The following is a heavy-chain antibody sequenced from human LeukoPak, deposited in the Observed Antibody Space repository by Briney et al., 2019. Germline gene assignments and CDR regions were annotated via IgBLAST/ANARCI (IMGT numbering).Heavy chain of an antibody. CDR1: GFTFSSYS. D-gene: IGHD1-26*01. CDR2: ISSSSSYI. J-gene: IGHJ4*02. Sequence: GGSLRLSCAVSGFTFSSYSMNWVRQAPGKGLEWVSSISSSSSYIYYADSVKGRFTISRDNAKNSLYLQMNSLRAEDTAVYYCARGGVGATPFDYWGQGTLVTVSS. CDR3: ARGGVGATPFDY. V-gene: IGHV3-21*01.